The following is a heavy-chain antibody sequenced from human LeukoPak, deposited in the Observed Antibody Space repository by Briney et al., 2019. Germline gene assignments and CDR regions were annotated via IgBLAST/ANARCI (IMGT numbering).Heavy chain of an antibody. CDR1: GFTFSTYS. CDR2: ISSSSSPI. D-gene: IGHD6-13*01. V-gene: IGHV3-48*04. J-gene: IGHJ5*02. CDR3: ARAPSGYSSPLDWFDP. Sequence: PGGSLRLSCAASGFTFSTYSMNWVRQAPGKGLEWVSYISSSSSPIYYADSVKGRFTISRDNAKNSLYLQMNSLRAEDTAVYYCARAPSGYSSPLDWFDPWGQGTLVTVSS.